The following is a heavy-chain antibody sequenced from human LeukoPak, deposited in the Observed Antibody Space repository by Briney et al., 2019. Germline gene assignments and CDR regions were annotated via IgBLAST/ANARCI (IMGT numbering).Heavy chain of an antibody. Sequence: SETLSLTCAVYGGSFSGYYWSWIRQPPGKGLEWIGEINHSGSTNYNPSLKGRVTISVDTSKNQFSLKLSSVTAADTAVYYCARVAVYCSSTSCYEHYGMDVWGQGTTVTVSS. V-gene: IGHV4-34*01. J-gene: IGHJ6*02. D-gene: IGHD2-2*01. CDR1: GGSFSGYY. CDR3: ARVAVYCSSTSCYEHYGMDV. CDR2: INHSGST.